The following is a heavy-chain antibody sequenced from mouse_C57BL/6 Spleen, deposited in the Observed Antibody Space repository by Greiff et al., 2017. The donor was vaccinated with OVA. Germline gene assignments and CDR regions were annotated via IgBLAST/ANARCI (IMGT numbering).Heavy chain of an antibody. D-gene: IGHD4-1*01. Sequence: QVQLQQSGAELVRPGASVTLSCKASGYTFTDYEMHWVKQTPVHGLEWIGAIDPETGGTAYNQKFKGKAILTADKSSSTAYMELRSLTSEDSAVYYCTRYRTGTDFDYWGQGTTLTVSS. CDR1: GYTFTDYE. CDR3: TRYRTGTDFDY. V-gene: IGHV1-15*01. J-gene: IGHJ2*01. CDR2: IDPETGGT.